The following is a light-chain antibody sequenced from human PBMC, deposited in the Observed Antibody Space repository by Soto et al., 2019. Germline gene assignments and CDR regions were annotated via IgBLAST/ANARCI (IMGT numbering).Light chain of an antibody. V-gene: IGKV3-15*01. CDR2: GAS. J-gene: IGKJ2*01. CDR1: QSVSSN. Sequence: EIVMTQSPATLSVSPGERATLSCRSSQSVSSNIAWYQQKPGQATRLLIYGASTRATGIPARFSGSGSGTEFTLTISSLQTEDFAVYYCQPYNNWPPYTFGQGTKLEIK. CDR3: QPYNNWPPYT.